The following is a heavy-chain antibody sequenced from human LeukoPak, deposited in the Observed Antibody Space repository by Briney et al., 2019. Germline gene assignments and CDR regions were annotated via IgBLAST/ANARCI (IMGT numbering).Heavy chain of an antibody. CDR1: GFTFSSYA. Sequence: PGGSLRLSCAASGFTFSSYAMSWVRQAPGKGLEWVSSVSSSSSYIYYADSVKGRFTISRDNAKNSLYLQMNSLRAEDTAVYYCASHYGSGSHFDYWGQGTLVTVSS. CDR2: VSSSSSYI. D-gene: IGHD3-10*01. CDR3: ASHYGSGSHFDY. J-gene: IGHJ4*02. V-gene: IGHV3-21*01.